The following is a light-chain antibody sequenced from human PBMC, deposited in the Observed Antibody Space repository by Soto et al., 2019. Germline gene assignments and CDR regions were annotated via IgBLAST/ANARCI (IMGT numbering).Light chain of an antibody. J-gene: IGKJ1*01. CDR3: QQYYSYWT. CDR1: QSIGRW. CDR2: DAS. V-gene: IGKV1-5*01. Sequence: DIQITQSPSTLSASLGYTDTVTCRASQSIGRWLAWYKQKPGNAPKLLIFDASTLENGVPARLSGSRSGPEFPLTISSLKPEDFATYYCQQYYSYWTFGQGTQVDIK.